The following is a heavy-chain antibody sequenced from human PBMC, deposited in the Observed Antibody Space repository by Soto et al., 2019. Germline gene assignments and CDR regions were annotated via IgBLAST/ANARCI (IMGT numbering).Heavy chain of an antibody. D-gene: IGHD4-17*01. CDR2: ISYDGSNK. CDR3: ARDLVDYGDGYYYGMEV. CDR1: GFTFSSYA. J-gene: IGHJ6*02. V-gene: IGHV3-30-3*01. Sequence: GGSLRLSCAASGFTFSSYAMHWVRQAPGKGLEWVAVISYDGSNKYYADSVKGRFTISRDNSKNTLYLQMNSLRAEDTAVYYCARDLVDYGDGYYYGMEVWGQGTTVTVSS.